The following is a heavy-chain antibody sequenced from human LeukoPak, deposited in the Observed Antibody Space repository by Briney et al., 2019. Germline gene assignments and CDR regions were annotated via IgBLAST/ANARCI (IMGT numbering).Heavy chain of an antibody. J-gene: IGHJ4*02. CDR1: GYTFTSYG. CDR3: ARVGRIGAASSVDY. CDR2: ITAYNGNT. Sequence: ASVKVFCKASGYTFTSYGISWVRQAPGQGLEWMGWITAYNGNTNYAQKLQGRVTMTTDTSTSTAYMELRSLRSDDTAVYYCARVGRIGAASSVDYWGQGTLVTVSS. D-gene: IGHD6-13*01. V-gene: IGHV1-18*01.